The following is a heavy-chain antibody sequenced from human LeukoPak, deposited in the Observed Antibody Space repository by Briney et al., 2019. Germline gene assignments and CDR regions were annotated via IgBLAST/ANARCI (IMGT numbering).Heavy chain of an antibody. CDR1: GYTFTGYY. D-gene: IGHD3-22*01. Sequence: ASVKVSCKASGYTFTGYYMHWVRQAPGQGLEWMGWINPNSGGTNYAQKFQGRVTMTRDTSISTAYMELSRLRSDDTAVYYCARGRQDSSGYFPHAFDIWGQGTMVTVSS. CDR2: INPNSGGT. V-gene: IGHV1-2*02. CDR3: ARGRQDSSGYFPHAFDI. J-gene: IGHJ3*02.